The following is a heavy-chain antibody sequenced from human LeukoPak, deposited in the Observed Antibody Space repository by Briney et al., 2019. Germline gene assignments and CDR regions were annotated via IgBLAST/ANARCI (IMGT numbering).Heavy chain of an antibody. CDR3: AKESGYYHVSPFDY. CDR1: GFTFSSYA. Sequence: PGGSLRLSCAASGFTFSSYAMSWVRQAPGKGLEWVSGISGSGGTTYYADSVKGRFTISRDNSKSTLYLQMNSLRVEDTAVYYCAKESGYYHVSPFDYWGQGTLVTVSS. J-gene: IGHJ4*02. D-gene: IGHD2/OR15-2a*01. CDR2: ISGSGGTT. V-gene: IGHV3-23*01.